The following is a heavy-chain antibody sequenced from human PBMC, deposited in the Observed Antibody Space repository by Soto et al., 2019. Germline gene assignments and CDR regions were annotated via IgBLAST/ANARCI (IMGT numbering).Heavy chain of an antibody. J-gene: IGHJ6*02. CDR1: GGSISSSNW. CDR2: IYHSGCS. CDR3: PSLHQASLTPEYGSGSEGYYNGMDV. V-gene: IGHV4-4*02. Sequence: QVQLQESGPGLVKPSGTLSLPCAVSGGSISSSNWWSWVRQPPGKGLEWIGEIYHSGCSNYNPSLKSRVTRSVTNSQNQLAMNLSSAADADRAAYYCPSLHQASLTPEYGSGSEGYYNGMDVWGQGTTVTVSS. D-gene: IGHD3-10*01.